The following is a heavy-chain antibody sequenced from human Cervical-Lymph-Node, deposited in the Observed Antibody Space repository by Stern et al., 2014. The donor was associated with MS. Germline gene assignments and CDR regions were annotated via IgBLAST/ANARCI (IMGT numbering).Heavy chain of an antibody. D-gene: IGHD5-24*01. J-gene: IGHJ5*02. CDR3: AKEQMEGALAFDP. CDR2: ISWTSDDI. CDR1: GFTFDDNA. Sequence: EVQLVESGGGLVQPGRSLRLSCAASGFTFDDNAMHWVRQAPGKGLEWVAGISWTSDDIGYADSVRGRFTISRDNAKNSLYLQMSSLRPEDTALYYCAKEQMEGALAFDPWGQGTLVTVSS. V-gene: IGHV3-9*01.